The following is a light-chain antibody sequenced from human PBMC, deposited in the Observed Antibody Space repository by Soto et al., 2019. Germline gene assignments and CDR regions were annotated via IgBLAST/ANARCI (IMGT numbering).Light chain of an antibody. CDR3: SPYTSTFPFF. V-gene: IGLV2-14*01. CDR1: SSDVGGYNY. CDR2: DVS. J-gene: IGLJ2*01. Sequence: QSALTQPASVSGSPGQSITISCTGTSSDVGGYNYVSWYQQNPGKAPKLMIYDVSNRLSGVSNRFSGSKSGNTASLTISGLQAEDEADFYCSPYTSTFPFFFGGGTNLTVL.